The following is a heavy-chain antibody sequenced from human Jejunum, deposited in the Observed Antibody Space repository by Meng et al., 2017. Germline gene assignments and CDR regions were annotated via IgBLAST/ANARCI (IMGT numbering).Heavy chain of an antibody. CDR2: LSTWNI. J-gene: IGHJ4*02. Sequence: VQLTEAGPGPGEASGNPVLPLLCLWGLRTKDKLVRWGRPAPGEGVEWDWEILSTWNIQHHPALKSRVTISLDKSKNQLYLNLNSVTAADTAVYYCAKNGAYNSDYWGQGTLVTVSS. CDR3: AKNGAYNSDY. D-gene: IGHD2-8*01. CDR1: GLRTKDKL. V-gene: IGHV4-4*03.